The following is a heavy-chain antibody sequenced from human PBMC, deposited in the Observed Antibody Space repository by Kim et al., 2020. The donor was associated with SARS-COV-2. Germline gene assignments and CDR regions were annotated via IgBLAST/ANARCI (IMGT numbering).Heavy chain of an antibody. Sequence: GGSLRLSCAASGFTFSSYWMHWVRQAPGKGLVWVSRITGDGSSTTYADSVKGRFTISRDNAKNTLYLQMNSLRAEDTAVYYCARAIERNWFDPWGQGTLVTVSS. J-gene: IGHJ5*02. D-gene: IGHD2-2*02. CDR3: ARAIERNWFDP. CDR2: ITGDGSST. V-gene: IGHV3-74*03. CDR1: GFTFSSYW.